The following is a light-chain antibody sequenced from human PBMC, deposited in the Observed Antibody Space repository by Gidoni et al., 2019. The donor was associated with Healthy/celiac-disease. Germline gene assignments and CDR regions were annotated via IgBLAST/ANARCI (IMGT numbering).Light chain of an antibody. V-gene: IGKV1-33*01. CDR2: DAS. Sequence: DIKMTQSPSSLSASVGDRVTITCQASQDISNSLNWYQQKPGKAPKLLIYDASNLETGVPSRVSGSGSGTDFTFTISSLQPEDIATYYCQQYDNLPYTFGQGTKLEIK. J-gene: IGKJ2*01. CDR3: QQYDNLPYT. CDR1: QDISNS.